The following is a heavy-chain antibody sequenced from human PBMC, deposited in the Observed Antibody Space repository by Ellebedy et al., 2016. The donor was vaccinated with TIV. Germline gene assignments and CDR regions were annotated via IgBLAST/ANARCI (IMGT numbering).Heavy chain of an antibody. J-gene: IGHJ5*02. CDR3: ARSGEVGGQLVVGWFDP. CDR2: IIPIFGTA. CDR1: GGTFSSYA. V-gene: IGHV1-69*13. Sequence: SVKVSXXASGGTFSSYAISWVRQAPGQGLEWMGGIIPIFGTANYAQKFQGRVTITADESTSTAYMELSSLRSEDTAVYYCARSGEVGGQLVVGWFDPWGQGTLVTVSS. D-gene: IGHD6-6*01.